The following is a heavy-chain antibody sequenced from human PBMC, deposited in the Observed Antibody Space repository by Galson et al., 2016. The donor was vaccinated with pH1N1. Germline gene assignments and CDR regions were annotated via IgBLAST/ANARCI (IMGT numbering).Heavy chain of an antibody. CDR2: VYPGDSGT. CDR3: ARLRGGITVVREVYFDL. J-gene: IGHJ4*02. CDR1: GYSFTSYW. D-gene: IGHD3-10*01. V-gene: IGHV5-51*03. Sequence: QSGAEVKKPGESLKISCRGSGYSFTSYWIAWVRQKPGKGLEWMGIVYPGDSGTRYSPSFRGLFTLSADKSIGTAYLQWSSLEASDTAIYYCARLRGGITVVREVYFDLWGQGTLVTVSP.